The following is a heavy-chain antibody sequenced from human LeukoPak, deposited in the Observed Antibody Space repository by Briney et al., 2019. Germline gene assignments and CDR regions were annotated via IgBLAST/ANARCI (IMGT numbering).Heavy chain of an antibody. CDR1: GGSISSYS. D-gene: IGHD3-10*01. V-gene: IGHV4-59*08. Sequence: PETMSLTCTVSGGSISSYSWGWIRQPPGKGLEWIGYIYYSGSTNYNPSLKSRVTISVDTSKKQFSLKLSSVTAADTAVYYCARRPTSITMVRGVIAFDYWGQGTLVTVSS. CDR3: ARRPTSITMVRGVIAFDY. CDR2: IYYSGST. J-gene: IGHJ4*02.